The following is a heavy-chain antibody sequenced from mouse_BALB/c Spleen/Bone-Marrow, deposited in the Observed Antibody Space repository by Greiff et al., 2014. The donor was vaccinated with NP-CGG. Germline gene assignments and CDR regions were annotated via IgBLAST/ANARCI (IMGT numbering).Heavy chain of an antibody. J-gene: IGHJ3*01. Sequence: EVQLQQSGAELVKPGASVKLSCTAFGFNIKDTYMHWVKQRPEQGLEWIGRIDPANGNTKYDPKFQGKATITADTSSNTAYLQLSSLTSEDPAVYYCASYYYGSSSFAYWGQGTLVTVSA. D-gene: IGHD1-1*01. CDR1: GFNIKDTY. CDR2: IDPANGNT. CDR3: ASYYYGSSSFAY. V-gene: IGHV14-3*02.